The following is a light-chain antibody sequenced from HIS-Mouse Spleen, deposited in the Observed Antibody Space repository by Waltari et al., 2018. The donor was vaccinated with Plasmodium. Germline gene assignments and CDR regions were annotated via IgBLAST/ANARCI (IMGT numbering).Light chain of an antibody. J-gene: IGLJ2*01. CDR1: SGHSSYA. Sequence: QLVLTQSPSASASLGASVKLTCTLSSGHSSYAIAWHQQQPEKGPRYLMKLNSDGSHSKGDGNPDRLSGSSSGAERYLTISSLQSEDEADYYCQTWGTGIHVVFGGGTKLTVL. CDR2: LNSDGSH. V-gene: IGLV4-69*01. CDR3: QTWGTGIHVV.